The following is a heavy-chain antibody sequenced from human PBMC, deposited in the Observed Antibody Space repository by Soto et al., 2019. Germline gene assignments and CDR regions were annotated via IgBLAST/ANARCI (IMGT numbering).Heavy chain of an antibody. CDR2: ISVYNGNT. CDR3: ARRMQWLVKGERYYGIDD. Sequence: QVQLVQSGAEVKKPGASVKVSCKASGYTFTSYGISWVRQAPGQGLEWMGWISVYNGNTNYAQKLQGRVTMTTDTCTSTGYKELRRLRSDDTALYFCARRMQWLVKGERYYGIDDWGQGTTVSVSS. J-gene: IGHJ6*02. D-gene: IGHD6-19*01. V-gene: IGHV1-18*04. CDR1: GYTFTSYG.